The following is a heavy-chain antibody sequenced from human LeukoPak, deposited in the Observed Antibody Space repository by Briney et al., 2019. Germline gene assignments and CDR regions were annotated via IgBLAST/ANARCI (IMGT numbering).Heavy chain of an antibody. CDR2: ISGGGGNT. CDR3: GKNRYSGSLSPFDI. D-gene: IGHD1-26*01. CDR1: GFTFSSYA. V-gene: IGHV3-23*01. J-gene: IGHJ3*02. Sequence: GGSLRLSCAASGFTFSSYAMSWVRQAPGKGLEWVSAISGGGGNTYYADSVKGRFTISRDNSKNTLYLQMNSLRAEDTAVCYCGKNRYSGSLSPFDIWGRGTMVTVSS.